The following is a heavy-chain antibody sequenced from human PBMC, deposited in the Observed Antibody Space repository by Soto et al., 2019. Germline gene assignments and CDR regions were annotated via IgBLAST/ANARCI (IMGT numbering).Heavy chain of an antibody. J-gene: IGHJ5*02. CDR3: ARDADSIFGQTNWFDP. V-gene: IGHV1-69*13. CDR1: GWTFSSYA. D-gene: IGHD3-3*01. Sequence: SVKVSCKACGWTFSSYAISWVGQAGGQGLEWMGGIIPIFGTANYAQKFQGRVTITADESTSTAYMELSSLRSEDTAVYYCARDADSIFGQTNWFDPWGQGTLVTVSS. CDR2: IIPIFGTA.